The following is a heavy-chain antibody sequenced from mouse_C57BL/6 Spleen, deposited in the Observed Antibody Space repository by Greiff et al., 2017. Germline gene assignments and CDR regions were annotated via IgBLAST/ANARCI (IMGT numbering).Heavy chain of an antibody. Sequence: VKLKQPGTELVKPGASVKLSCKASGYTFTSYWMHWVKQRPGQGLEWIGNINPSNGGTNYNEKFKSKATLTVDKSSSTAYMQLSSLTSEDSAVYYCARWGDYDEVYYYAMDYWGQGTSVTVSS. CDR2: INPSNGGT. CDR1: GYTFTSYW. CDR3: ARWGDYDEVYYYAMDY. J-gene: IGHJ4*01. V-gene: IGHV1-53*01. D-gene: IGHD2-4*01.